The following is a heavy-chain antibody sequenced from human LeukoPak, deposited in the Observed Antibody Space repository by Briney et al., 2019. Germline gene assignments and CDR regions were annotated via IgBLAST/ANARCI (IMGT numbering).Heavy chain of an antibody. CDR3: ARPHPGIAAAGTLPVDY. V-gene: IGHV5-51*01. CDR1: GYSFTGYW. CDR2: IYPGDSDT. D-gene: IGHD6-13*01. J-gene: IGHJ4*02. Sequence: GESLKISCKGSGYSFTGYWIGWVRQMPGKGLEWMGIIYPGDSDTRYSPSFQGQVTISADKSISTAYLQWSSLKASDTAMYYCARPHPGIAAAGTLPVDYWGQGTLVTVSS.